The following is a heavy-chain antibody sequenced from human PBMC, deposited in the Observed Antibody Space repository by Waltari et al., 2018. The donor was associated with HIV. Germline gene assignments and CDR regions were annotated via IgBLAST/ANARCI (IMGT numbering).Heavy chain of an antibody. J-gene: IGHJ4*02. CDR1: GLTFGTFW. CDR3: ARRRGYGYLDY. V-gene: IGHV3-7*01. CDR2: IKQDGSEK. D-gene: IGHD5-18*01. Sequence: EVQLVESGGGLVQPGGSLRLSCAASGLTFGTFWMTWVRQAPGKGLEWVANIKQDGSEKYYVDSVKGRFTISRDNAKNSLYLQMNSLRAEDTAVYYCARRRGYGYLDYWGQGTLVTVSS.